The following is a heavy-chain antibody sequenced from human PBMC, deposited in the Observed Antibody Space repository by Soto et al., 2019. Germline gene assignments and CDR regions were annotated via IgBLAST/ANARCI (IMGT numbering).Heavy chain of an antibody. CDR1: GFTFSSYS. J-gene: IGHJ5*02. D-gene: IGHD1-1*01. CDR2: ISSSSSTI. V-gene: IGHV3-48*01. CDR3: ARHPERIAPTGCFDP. Sequence: EVQLVESGGGLVQPGGSLRLSCAASGFTFSSYSMNWVRQAPGKGLEWVSYISSSSSTIYYADSVKGRFTISRDNAKNSLYLPMNSLRAEYTDGYCCARHPERIAPTGCFDPWGQGSLVTVCS.